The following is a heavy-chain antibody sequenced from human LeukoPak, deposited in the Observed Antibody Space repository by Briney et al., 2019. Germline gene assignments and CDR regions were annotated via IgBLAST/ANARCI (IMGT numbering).Heavy chain of an antibody. J-gene: IGHJ3*02. CDR1: GFTFSSYG. V-gene: IGHV3-23*01. CDR3: ARSEPNYYDSSGYWAEQAINAFDI. CDR2: ISGSGGST. D-gene: IGHD3-22*01. Sequence: PGGSLRLSCAASGFTFSSYGLSWVRQAPGKGLEWVSVISGSGGSTYYADSVKGRFTISRDNSKNTLYLQMNSLRAEDTAVYYCARSEPNYYDSSGYWAEQAINAFDIWGQGTMVTVSS.